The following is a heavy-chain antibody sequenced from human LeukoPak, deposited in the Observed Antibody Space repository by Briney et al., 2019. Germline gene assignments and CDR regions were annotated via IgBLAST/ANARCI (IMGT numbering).Heavy chain of an antibody. CDR1: AGSISTTSYF. CDR2: IYYSGNT. CDR3: ARDERSFDF. Sequence: SETLSLTCTVSAGSISTTSYFWGWIRQPPGKGLEWIGSIYYSGNTYYNPSLKSRVTISIDTSKNQFSLKLNSVTAADTAVYYCARDERSFDFWGQGTLVTVSS. V-gene: IGHV4-39*07. J-gene: IGHJ4*02.